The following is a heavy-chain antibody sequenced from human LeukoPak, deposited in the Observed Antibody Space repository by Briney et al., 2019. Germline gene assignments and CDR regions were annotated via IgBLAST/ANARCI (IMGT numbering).Heavy chain of an antibody. V-gene: IGHV4-34*01. D-gene: IGHD5-24*01. Sequence: SETLSLTCAVYGGSFSGYYWSWIRQPPGKGLEWIGEINHSGSTNYNPSLKSRVTISVDTSKNQLSLKLSSVTAADTAVYYCARGPGYRGAFDIWGQGTMVTVSS. CDR3: ARGPGYRGAFDI. CDR1: GGSFSGYY. J-gene: IGHJ3*02. CDR2: INHSGST.